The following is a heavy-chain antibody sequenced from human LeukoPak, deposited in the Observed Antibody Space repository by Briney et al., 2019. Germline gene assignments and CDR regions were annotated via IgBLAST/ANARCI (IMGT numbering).Heavy chain of an antibody. J-gene: IGHJ4*02. Sequence: ASVKVSCKASGYTFTGYYMHWVRQAPGQGLEWMGWISAYNGNTNYAQKLQGRVTMTTDTSTSTAYMELRSLRSDDTAVYYCAREGTAMDLDYWGQGTLVTVSS. CDR2: ISAYNGNT. V-gene: IGHV1-18*04. CDR1: GYTFTGYY. CDR3: AREGTAMDLDY. D-gene: IGHD5-18*01.